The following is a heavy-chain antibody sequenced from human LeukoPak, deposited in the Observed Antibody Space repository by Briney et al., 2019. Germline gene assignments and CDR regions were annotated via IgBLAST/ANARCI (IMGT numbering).Heavy chain of an antibody. CDR3: AKTPDLQLSFPQFDS. V-gene: IGHV4-59*01. Sequence: SETLSLTCTVSNGAMSTYYWNWIRQSPEKGLEWIGYIHYSGRTNYNPSLKSRLSMSIDTSKNQFSLNLSSVTAADTAVYFCAKTPDLQLSFPQFDSWGQGTLATVSS. D-gene: IGHD3-16*02. J-gene: IGHJ4*02. CDR1: NGAMSTYY. CDR2: IHYSGRT.